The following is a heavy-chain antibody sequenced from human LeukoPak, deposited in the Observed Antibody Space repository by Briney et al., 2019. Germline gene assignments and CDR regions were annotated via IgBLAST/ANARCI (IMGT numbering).Heavy chain of an antibody. J-gene: IGHJ6*03. Sequence: PSETLSLTCTVSGGSISSSSYCWSWIRQPPGKGLEWIGEINHSGSTNYNPSLKSRVTISVDTSKNQFSLKLSSVTAADTAVYYCARGSSSSFRARNYYMDVWGKGTTVTVSS. D-gene: IGHD6-13*01. CDR3: ARGSSSSFRARNYYMDV. V-gene: IGHV4-39*07. CDR2: INHSGST. CDR1: GGSISSSSYC.